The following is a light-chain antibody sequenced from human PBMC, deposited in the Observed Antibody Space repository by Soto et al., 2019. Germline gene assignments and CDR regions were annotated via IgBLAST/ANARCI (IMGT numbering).Light chain of an antibody. CDR1: QSVSSY. V-gene: IGKV3-11*01. J-gene: IGKJ5*01. CDR3: QQRINWPLT. Sequence: EIVLTQSPATLSLSPGERATLSCRASQSVSSYLAWYQQKSGQAPRLLIYDISNRATGIPARFSGSGSGSDFTLTISSLEPEDFAVYYCQQRINWPLTFGQGTRLEIK. CDR2: DIS.